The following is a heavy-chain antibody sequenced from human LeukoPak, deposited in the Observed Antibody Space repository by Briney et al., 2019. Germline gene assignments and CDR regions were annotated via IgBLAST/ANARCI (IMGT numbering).Heavy chain of an antibody. V-gene: IGHV4-59*08. Sequence: SETLSLACTVSAGSISSYYWSWIRQPPEEGLEWIGNVFYSGSTNYNPPLESRVTISVDTSKNYFSLKLNSVTAADTAVYYCARQDTSSYPAVYWRQGTLVTVSS. CDR2: VFYSGST. CDR3: ARQDTSSYPAVY. D-gene: IGHD1-26*01. J-gene: IGHJ4*02. CDR1: AGSISSYY.